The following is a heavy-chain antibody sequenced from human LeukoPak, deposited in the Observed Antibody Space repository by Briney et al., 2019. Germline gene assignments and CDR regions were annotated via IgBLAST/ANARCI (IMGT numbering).Heavy chain of an antibody. CDR2: ISGSGGST. Sequence: GGSLRFSCAASGFTFSSYAMSWVRQAPGKGLEWVSAISGSGGSTYYADSVKGRFTISRDNSKNTLYLQMNSLRAEDTAVYYCAKDSSGWTSDWYFDLWGRGTLVTVSS. D-gene: IGHD6-19*01. CDR3: AKDSSGWTSDWYFDL. J-gene: IGHJ2*01. V-gene: IGHV3-23*01. CDR1: GFTFSSYA.